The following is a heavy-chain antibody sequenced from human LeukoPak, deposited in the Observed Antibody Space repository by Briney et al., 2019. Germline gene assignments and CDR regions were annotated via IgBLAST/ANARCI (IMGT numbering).Heavy chain of an antibody. CDR1: GFTFDDYD. CDR3: AKDQSVVGGRAFDI. Sequence: GGSLSLSCAASGFTFDDYDMSWFLQAPAKRLEEVSSINWNGGSTGYADSVKGRFTISRDNAKNSLYLEMNSLRAEDTALYYCAKDQSVVGGRAFDIWGQGTMVTVAS. J-gene: IGHJ3*02. V-gene: IGHV3-20*04. CDR2: INWNGGST. D-gene: IGHD2-2*01.